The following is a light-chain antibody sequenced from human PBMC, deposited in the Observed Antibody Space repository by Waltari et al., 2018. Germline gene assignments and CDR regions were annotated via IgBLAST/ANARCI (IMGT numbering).Light chain of an antibody. CDR1: QSVSSN. CDR2: GVS. J-gene: IGKJ4*01. Sequence: TVMTQSPVALTVSPGERVTLSCRASQSVSSNLAWYQQKPGQAPRLLIYGVSTRATGIPARFSGSGSGTEFTLTISSLQSEDFAVYYCQQYNDWPPVTFGGGTKVEIK. CDR3: QQYNDWPPVT. V-gene: IGKV3-15*01.